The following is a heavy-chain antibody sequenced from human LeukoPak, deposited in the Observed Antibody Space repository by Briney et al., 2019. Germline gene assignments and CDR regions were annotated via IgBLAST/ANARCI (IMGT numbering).Heavy chain of an antibody. D-gene: IGHD3-10*01. CDR3: AKAGPMVRGVIDY. V-gene: IGHV3-48*03. CDR2: ISSSGSTV. J-gene: IGHJ4*02. Sequence: QTGGSLRLSCAASGFSFGSYEMNWVRQAPGKGLKWVSYISSSGSTVYYADSVEGRFTISRDNAKNSLYLQMNSLRAEDTAVYYCAKAGPMVRGVIDYWGQGTLVTVSS. CDR1: GFSFGSYE.